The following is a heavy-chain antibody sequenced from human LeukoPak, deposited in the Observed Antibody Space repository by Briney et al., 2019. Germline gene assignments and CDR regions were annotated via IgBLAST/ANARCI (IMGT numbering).Heavy chain of an antibody. CDR3: ARSSVGDRFLRMAPLAN. CDR2: IYYSGST. CDR1: GGSISSYY. Sequence: SETLSLTCTVSGGSISSYYWSWIRQPPGKGLEWIGCIYYSGSTNYNPSLKSRVTISVDTSKNQFSLKLSSVTAADTAVYYCARSSVGDRFLRMAPLANWGQGTLVTVSS. V-gene: IGHV4-59*01. D-gene: IGHD3-3*01. J-gene: IGHJ4*02.